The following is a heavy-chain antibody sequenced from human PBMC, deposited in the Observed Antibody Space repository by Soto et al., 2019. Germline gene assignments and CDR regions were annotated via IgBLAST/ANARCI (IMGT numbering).Heavy chain of an antibody. CDR2: INHSGST. V-gene: IGHV4-34*01. J-gene: IGHJ5*02. D-gene: IGHD2-2*01. CDR3: ARAPYQLLYWFDP. Sequence: SETLSLTCAVYGGSFSGYYWSWIRQPPGKGLEWIGEINHSGSTNYNPSLKSRVTISVDTSKNQFSLKLSSVTAADTAVYYCARAPYQLLYWFDPWGQGTLVTVSS. CDR1: GGSFSGYY.